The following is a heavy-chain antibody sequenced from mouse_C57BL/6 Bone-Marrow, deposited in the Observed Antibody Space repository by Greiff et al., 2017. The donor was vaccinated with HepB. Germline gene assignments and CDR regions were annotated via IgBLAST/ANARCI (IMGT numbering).Heavy chain of an antibody. D-gene: IGHD2-4*01. CDR3: ARGGIYYDYDKGYFDY. Sequence: QVQLQQPGAELVKPGASVKLSCKASGYTFTSYWMHWVKQRPGQGLEWIGMIHPNSGSTNYNEKFKSKATLTVDKSSSTAYMQLSSLTSEDSAVYYCARGGIYYDYDKGYFDYWGQGTTLTVSS. J-gene: IGHJ2*01. V-gene: IGHV1-64*01. CDR1: GYTFTSYW. CDR2: IHPNSGST.